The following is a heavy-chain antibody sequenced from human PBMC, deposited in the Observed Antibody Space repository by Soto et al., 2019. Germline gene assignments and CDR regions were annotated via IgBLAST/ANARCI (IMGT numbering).Heavy chain of an antibody. CDR1: GGSISSYY. V-gene: IGHV4-59*01. CDR2: IYYSGST. D-gene: IGHD6-13*01. J-gene: IGHJ4*02. CDR3: ASDAGNSAHSFDC. Sequence: SETLSLTCTVSGGSISSYYWSWIRQPPGKGLECIGYIYYSGSTNYNPSLKSRVTISVDTSKNQFSLTLSSVTAADTAVYYCASDAGNSAHSFDCWNQGPFVTVSS.